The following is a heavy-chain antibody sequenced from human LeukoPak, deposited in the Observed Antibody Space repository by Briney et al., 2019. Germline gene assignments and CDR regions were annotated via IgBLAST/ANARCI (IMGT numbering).Heavy chain of an antibody. CDR2: IYYSGST. CDR3: ATGIAAAGTPRYYGMDV. Sequence: SETLSLTCTVSVGSISSYYWSWIRQPPEKVLEWIGYIYYSGSTNYNPSLKSRVTISVDTSKNQFYLKLSSVTAADTAVYYCATGIAAAGTPRYYGMDVWGQGTTVTVSS. CDR1: VGSISSYY. D-gene: IGHD6-13*01. V-gene: IGHV4-59*01. J-gene: IGHJ6*02.